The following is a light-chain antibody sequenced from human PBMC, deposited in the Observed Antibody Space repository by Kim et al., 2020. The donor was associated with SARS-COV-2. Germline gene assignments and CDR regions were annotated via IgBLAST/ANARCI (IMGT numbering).Light chain of an antibody. J-gene: IGLJ3*02. V-gene: IGLV2-14*03. CDR1: NVDIGRHNF. Sequence: QSVAISCTGTNVDIGRHNFVSWYQQRPGTAHTLMIYDISQRPSGVSDRFSGSGSDNTASLTISGLQPEDEADYYCCSYRSSSTLVVFGGGTKLTVL. CDR2: DIS. CDR3: CSYRSSSTLVV.